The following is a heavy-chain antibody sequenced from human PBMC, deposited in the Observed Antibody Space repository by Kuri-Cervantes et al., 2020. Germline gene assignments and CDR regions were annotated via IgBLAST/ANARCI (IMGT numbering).Heavy chain of an antibody. V-gene: IGHV3-9*01. CDR1: GFTFDDYA. J-gene: IGHJ4*02. CDR3: TKRSTSGWSPFDY. Sequence: GGSLRLSCAVSGFTFDDYAMHWVRQAPGKGLEWVSGISWKSGSIDDADSLKGRFTISRDNAKKSVYLQMDSLRAEDTAFYYCTKRSTSGWSPFDYWGQGTLVTVSS. CDR2: ISWKSGSI. D-gene: IGHD6-19*01.